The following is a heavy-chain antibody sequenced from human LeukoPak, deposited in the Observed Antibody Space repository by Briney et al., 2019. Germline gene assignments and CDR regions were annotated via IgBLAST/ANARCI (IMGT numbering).Heavy chain of an antibody. CDR2: MNPNSGNT. Sequence: ASVKVSCKASGYTFTSYDINWVRQATGQGLEWMGWMNPNSGNTGYAQTFQGRVTITRNTSISTAYMELSSLRSEDTAVYYCARTGSYGDAFDIWGQGTMVTVSS. D-gene: IGHD1-26*01. CDR1: GYTFTSYD. CDR3: ARTGSYGDAFDI. V-gene: IGHV1-8*03. J-gene: IGHJ3*02.